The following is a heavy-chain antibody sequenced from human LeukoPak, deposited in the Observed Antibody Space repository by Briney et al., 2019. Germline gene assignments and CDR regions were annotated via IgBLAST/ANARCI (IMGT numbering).Heavy chain of an antibody. CDR3: ARGQVPAARGYNWFDP. CDR2: INARGDT. CDR1: GWSFNDYY. J-gene: IGHJ5*02. D-gene: IGHD2-2*01. V-gene: IGHV4-34*01. Sequence: SETLSLTCAVYGWSFNDYYWNWIRQPPAQGLEWIGEINARGDTNYNPSLKSRVTISVDTSKIQFSLRLTSMIAADTAIYYCARGQVPAARGYNWFDPWGQGTLVTVSS.